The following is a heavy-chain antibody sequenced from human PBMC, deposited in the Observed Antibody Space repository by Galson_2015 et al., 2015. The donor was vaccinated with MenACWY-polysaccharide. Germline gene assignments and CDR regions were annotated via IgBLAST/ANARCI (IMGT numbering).Heavy chain of an antibody. CDR2: IGGSGSNT. J-gene: IGHJ4*02. CDR1: GFTFSNYA. Sequence: SLRLSCAASGFTFSNYAMSWVRQAPGKGLEWVSTIGGSGSNTHYADSVKGRFTISRDNSKNTLSLQMNSLRAEDTAVYYCARVRYSTGKYQFDYWGREPWSPSPQ. D-gene: IGHD2-2*01. CDR3: ARVRYSTGKYQFDY. V-gene: IGHV3-23*01.